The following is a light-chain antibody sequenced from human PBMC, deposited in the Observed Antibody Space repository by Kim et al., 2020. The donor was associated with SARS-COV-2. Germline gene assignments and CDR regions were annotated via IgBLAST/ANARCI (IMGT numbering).Light chain of an antibody. Sequence: RVTISCTGRTSNIGAGYDVHLYQQLPGTAPKLLIFANKNRPSEVPDRFSGSKSGTSAFLAITGLQAEDESDYFCQSYDTTLSVWVFGGGTQLTVL. CDR1: TSNIGAGYD. J-gene: IGLJ3*02. V-gene: IGLV1-40*01. CDR2: ANK. CDR3: QSYDTTLSVWV.